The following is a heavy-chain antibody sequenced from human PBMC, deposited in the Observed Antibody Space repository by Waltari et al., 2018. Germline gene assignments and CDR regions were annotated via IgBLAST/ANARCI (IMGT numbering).Heavy chain of an antibody. J-gene: IGHJ4*02. CDR3: VKGDWGDF. V-gene: IGHV3-23*01. CDR2: IITSGDA. CDR1: GFTFSTLA. D-gene: IGHD2-21*02. Sequence: EVQLLESGGGLIQPGGSLRLSCAASGFTFSTLAMNWVGQAPGGGLEWVSGIITSGDAYYADAVKGRFTISRDNSKNILYLQMNSLRADDTAVYYCVKGDWGDFWGQGTLVTVSS.